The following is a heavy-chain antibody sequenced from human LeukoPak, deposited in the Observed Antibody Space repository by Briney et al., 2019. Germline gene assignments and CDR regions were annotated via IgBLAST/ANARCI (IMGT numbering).Heavy chain of an antibody. CDR1: GGSISSSDHY. CDR2: IYSSGST. V-gene: IGHV4-39*01. Sequence: PSETLSLTCTVSGGSISSSDHYWGWIRQPPGKGLEWIGNIYSSGSTYYNPSLKSRVTVSVDTSRNQFSLELNSVTAADTAVYYCASPQERLAAGLTFDNWGQGTLVTVPS. J-gene: IGHJ4*02. D-gene: IGHD6-13*01. CDR3: ASPQERLAAGLTFDN.